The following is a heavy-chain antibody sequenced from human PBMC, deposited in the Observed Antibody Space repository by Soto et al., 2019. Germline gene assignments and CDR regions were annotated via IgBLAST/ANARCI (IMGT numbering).Heavy chain of an antibody. J-gene: IGHJ6*02. V-gene: IGHV4-61*01. CDR1: GGSVSSGSYY. Sequence: PSETLSLTCTVSGGSVSSGSYYWSWIRQPPGKGLEWIGYIYYSGSTNYNPSLKTRVTMSVDTSKNQFSLKLSSVTAADTAVYYCAAGGTIFGVVNQQRNHLGDYYYYYYGMDVWGQGTTVTVSS. CDR3: AAGGTIFGVVNQQRNHLGDYYYYYYGMDV. CDR2: IYYSGST. D-gene: IGHD3-3*01.